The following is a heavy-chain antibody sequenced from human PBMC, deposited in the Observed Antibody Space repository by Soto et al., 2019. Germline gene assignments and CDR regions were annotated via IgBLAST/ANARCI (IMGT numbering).Heavy chain of an antibody. J-gene: IGHJ6*04. CDR3: ASGPRAIRSLFYGMDX. Sequence: EVQLVESGGGLVKPGGSLRLSCAASGFTFSSYSMNWVRQAPGKGLEWVSSISSSSSYIYYTDSVKGRFTISRDNAKNSLYLQMTSLRAEDTAVYYCASGPRAIRSLFYGMDXXGXXTXVTVSS. CDR1: GFTFSSYS. D-gene: IGHD4-17*01. V-gene: IGHV3-21*01. CDR2: ISSSSSYI.